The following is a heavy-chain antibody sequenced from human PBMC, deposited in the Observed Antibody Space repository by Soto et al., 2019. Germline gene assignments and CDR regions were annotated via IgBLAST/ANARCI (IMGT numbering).Heavy chain of an antibody. CDR1: GGSINSYY. V-gene: IGHV4-59*01. CDR3: ARVHRYDILTGSLDWFDP. D-gene: IGHD3-9*01. Sequence: SETLSLTCTVSGGSINSYYWSWIRQPPGKGLEWIGYIYYSGSTNYNPSLKSRATISVDTSKNQFTLKLSSVTAADTAVYYCARVHRYDILTGSLDWFDPWGQGTLVTVSS. CDR2: IYYSGST. J-gene: IGHJ5*02.